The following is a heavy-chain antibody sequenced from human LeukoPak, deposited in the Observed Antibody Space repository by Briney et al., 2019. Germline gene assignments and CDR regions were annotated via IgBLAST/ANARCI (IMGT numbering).Heavy chain of an antibody. CDR3: ARGAVLRFLEWFTPAEYYYYGMDV. D-gene: IGHD3-3*01. J-gene: IGHJ6*02. V-gene: IGHV4-59*01. Sequence: PSETLSLTCTVSGGSISSYYWSWIRQPPGKGLEWIGYIYYSGSTNYNPSLKSRVTISVDTSKNQFSLKLSSVTAADTAVYYCARGAVLRFLEWFTPAEYYYYGMDVWGQGTTVTVSS. CDR2: IYYSGST. CDR1: GGSISSYY.